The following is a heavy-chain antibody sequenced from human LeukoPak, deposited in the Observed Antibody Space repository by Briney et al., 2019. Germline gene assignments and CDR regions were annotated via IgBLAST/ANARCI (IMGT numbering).Heavy chain of an antibody. CDR2: ISAYNGNT. D-gene: IGHD3-22*01. Sequence: ASVKVSCKTSGYTFTSYGISWVRQAPGQGLEWMGWISAYNGNTHSAQKLQGRVTMTTDTSTSTAYMELRSLRSDDTAVYYCARGFPPRRQYDSSGYYSYYFDYWGQGTLVTVSS. J-gene: IGHJ4*02. CDR3: ARGFPPRRQYDSSGYYSYYFDY. V-gene: IGHV1-18*01. CDR1: GYTFTSYG.